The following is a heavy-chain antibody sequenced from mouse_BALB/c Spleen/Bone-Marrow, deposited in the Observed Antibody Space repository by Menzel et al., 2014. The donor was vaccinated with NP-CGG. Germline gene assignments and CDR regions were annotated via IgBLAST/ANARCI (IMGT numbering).Heavy chain of an antibody. J-gene: IGHJ3*01. CDR3: ARSGRYDGFAY. CDR2: INPYNDGT. V-gene: IGHV1-14*01. D-gene: IGHD2-14*01. CDR1: GYTFTSYV. Sequence: EVKLVESGPELVKPGASVKMSCKASGYTFTSYVMHWVKQKPGQGLEWIGYINPYNDGTKYNEKFKGKATLTSDKSSSTAYMELGSLTSEDSAVYYCARSGRYDGFAYWGQGTLVTVSA.